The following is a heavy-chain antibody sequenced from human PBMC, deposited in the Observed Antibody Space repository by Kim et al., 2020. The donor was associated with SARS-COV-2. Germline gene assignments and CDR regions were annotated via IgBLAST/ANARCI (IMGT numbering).Heavy chain of an antibody. D-gene: IGHD1-26*01. V-gene: IGHV3-66*01. CDR3: ARAQQSGTYDAFDF. Sequence: YADSVKGRFNISRDNSKGILYLQLNSLRVEDTGVYYCARAQQSGTYDAFDFWGQGTMVTVSS. J-gene: IGHJ3*01.